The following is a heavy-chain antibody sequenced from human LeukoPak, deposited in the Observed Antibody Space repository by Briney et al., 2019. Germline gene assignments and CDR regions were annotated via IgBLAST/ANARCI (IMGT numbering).Heavy chain of an antibody. D-gene: IGHD3-22*01. CDR1: GFTFNNYA. CDR3: AKDKPYYYDSSGYPKTDEFDY. CDR2: ISGSGGST. J-gene: IGHJ4*02. Sequence: GGSLRLSCAASGFTFNNYAMSWVRQAPGKGLEWVSAISGSGGSTYYADSVKGRFTISRDNSKNTLYLQMNSLRAEDTAVYYCAKDKPYYYDSSGYPKTDEFDYWGQGTLVTVSS. V-gene: IGHV3-23*01.